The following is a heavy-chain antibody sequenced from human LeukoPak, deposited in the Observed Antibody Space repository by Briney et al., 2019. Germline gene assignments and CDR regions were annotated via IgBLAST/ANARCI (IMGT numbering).Heavy chain of an antibody. CDR1: GFTFSTYA. CDR3: AKGFCTSTSCPLGY. V-gene: IGHV3-23*01. J-gene: IGHJ4*02. CDR2: ISSSGGST. D-gene: IGHD2-2*01. Sequence: PGGSLRLSCAASGFTFSTYAMSWVRQAPGKGLEWVSTISSSGGSTYYADSVKGRFTVSRANSKNTLYLQMNTLRAEDTAVYYCAKGFCTSTSCPLGYWGQGTLVTVSS.